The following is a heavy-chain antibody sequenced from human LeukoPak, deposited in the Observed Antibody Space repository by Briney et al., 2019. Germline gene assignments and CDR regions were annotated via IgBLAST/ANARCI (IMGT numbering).Heavy chain of an antibody. CDR2: ISSSGSTI. CDR3: ARSGYYYGSGSYLHYYYGMDV. Sequence: GGSLRLSCAASGFTFSSYEMNWVRQAPGKGLEWVSYISSSGSTIYYADSVKGRFTISRENAKNSLYLQMNSLRAGDTAVYYCARSGYYYGSGSYLHYYYGMDVWGQGTTVTVSS. D-gene: IGHD3-10*01. J-gene: IGHJ6*02. CDR1: GFTFSSYE. V-gene: IGHV3-48*03.